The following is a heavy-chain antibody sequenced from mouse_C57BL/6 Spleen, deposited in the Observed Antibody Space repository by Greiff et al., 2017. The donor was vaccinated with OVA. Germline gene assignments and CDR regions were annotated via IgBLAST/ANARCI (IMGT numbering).Heavy chain of an antibody. CDR1: GYAFSSSW. J-gene: IGHJ3*01. D-gene: IGHD2-2*01. Sequence: VKLMESGPELVKPGASVKISCKASGYAFSSSWMNWVKQRPGKGLEWIGRIYPGDGDTNYNGKFKGKATLTADKSSSTAYMQLSSLTSEDSAVYFCARAPYYGYDGAWFAYWGQGTLVTVSA. CDR2: IYPGDGDT. V-gene: IGHV1-82*01. CDR3: ARAPYYGYDGAWFAY.